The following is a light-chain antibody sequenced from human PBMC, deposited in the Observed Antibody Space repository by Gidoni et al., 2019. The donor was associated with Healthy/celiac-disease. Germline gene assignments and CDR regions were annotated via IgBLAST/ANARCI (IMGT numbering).Light chain of an antibody. CDR3: MQALQTPFT. V-gene: IGKV2-28*01. CDR1: QSLLHSNGYNY. CDR2: LGS. Sequence: DIVMTQSPLSLPVTPGEPASLSCRSSQSLLHSNGYNYLDWYLQKPVQSPQLLIYLGSNRASGVPDRFSGSGSGTDFTLKISRVEAEDVGVYYCMQALQTPFTFGPGTKVDIK. J-gene: IGKJ3*01.